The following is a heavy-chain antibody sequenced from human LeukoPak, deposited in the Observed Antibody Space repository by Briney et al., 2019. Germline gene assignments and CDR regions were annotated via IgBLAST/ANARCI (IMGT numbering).Heavy chain of an antibody. CDR1: GVSFSGYY. D-gene: IGHD4-23*01. Sequence: SETLSLTCAVYGVSFSGYYWSWIRQPPGKGLEWIGEINHSGSTNYNPSLKSRVTISVDTSKNQFSLKLSSVTAADTAVYYCARHIPDYGGNSKKINDYWGQGTLVTVSS. V-gene: IGHV4-34*01. CDR2: INHSGST. CDR3: ARHIPDYGGNSKKINDY. J-gene: IGHJ4*02.